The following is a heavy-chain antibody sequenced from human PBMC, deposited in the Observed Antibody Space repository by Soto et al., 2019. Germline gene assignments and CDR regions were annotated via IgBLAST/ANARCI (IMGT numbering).Heavy chain of an antibody. CDR2: INPNSGGT. CDR3: ARAPRITIFVPPNCFDP. Sequence: ASVKVSCKASGYTFTGYYMHWVRQAPGQGLEWMGWINPNSGGTNYAQKFQGRVTMTRDTSISTAYMELSRLRSDDTAVYYCARAPRITIFVPPNCFDPWGQGTLVTVSS. V-gene: IGHV1-2*02. D-gene: IGHD3-3*01. J-gene: IGHJ5*02. CDR1: GYTFTGYY.